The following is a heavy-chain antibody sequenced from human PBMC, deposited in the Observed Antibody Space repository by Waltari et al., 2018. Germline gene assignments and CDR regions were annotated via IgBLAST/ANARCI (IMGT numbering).Heavy chain of an antibody. J-gene: IGHJ6*02. CDR3: ATSWRGYCSGGSCYGMDV. V-gene: IGHV1-18*01. Sequence: QVQLVQSGAEVKKPGASVKVSCKASGHTFTTYAISWVRQAPGQGLEWMGWISPYNDNTNYAQRLQCGVTMTTDTSASTAYMERRSLRSDDTAVYYCATSWRGYCSGGSCYGMDVWGQGTTVTVSS. CDR2: ISPYNDNT. D-gene: IGHD2-15*01. CDR1: GHTFTTYA.